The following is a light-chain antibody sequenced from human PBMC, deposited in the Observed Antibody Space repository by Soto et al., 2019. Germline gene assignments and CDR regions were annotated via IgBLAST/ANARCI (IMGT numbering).Light chain of an antibody. J-gene: IGKJ4*01. CDR2: DAS. V-gene: IGKV3-11*01. Sequence: EIVLTQSPATLSLSPGERATVSCRASQSVSSFLAWYQQKPGQAPRLLIYDASNRATGIPARLSGSGSATEFTLTIIGLQSEDFAVYYCQQYNNWPSLTIAGGTKLSIK. CDR1: QSVSSF. CDR3: QQYNNWPSLT.